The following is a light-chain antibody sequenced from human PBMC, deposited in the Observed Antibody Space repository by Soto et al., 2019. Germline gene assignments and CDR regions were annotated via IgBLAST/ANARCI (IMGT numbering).Light chain of an antibody. CDR2: DAS. V-gene: IGKV3-11*01. Sequence: EIVLTQSPATLSLSPGERATLSCRASESVSSFLAWYQQKPGQAPRLLIYDASKRATGIPARFSGSGSGTDFTLTISSLEPEDFAVYYCQQRSNWPPTFGPGTKVDIK. CDR3: QQRSNWPPT. J-gene: IGKJ3*01. CDR1: ESVSSF.